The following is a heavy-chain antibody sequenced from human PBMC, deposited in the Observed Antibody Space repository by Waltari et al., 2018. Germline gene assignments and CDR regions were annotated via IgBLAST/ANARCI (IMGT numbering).Heavy chain of an antibody. D-gene: IGHD3-10*01. V-gene: IGHV1-69-2*01. CDR1: GDTFTNKY. J-gene: IGHJ3*01. CDR2: LDPEDGQA. Sequence: EVQLIQSGAEVKKPGTPVKISCKVSGDTFTNKYIHWIQQAPGKGLQWMGLLDPEDGQAVYAEKFQGRVTMTADTSIHTAYMELTSLTSEDTAFYYCAAALGGGISASRPFHFWGQGTMITVSS. CDR3: AAALGGGISASRPFHF.